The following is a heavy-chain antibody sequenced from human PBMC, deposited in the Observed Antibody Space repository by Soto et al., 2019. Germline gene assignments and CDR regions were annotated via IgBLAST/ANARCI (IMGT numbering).Heavy chain of an antibody. CDR3: ATDITGTTGFDP. CDR2: ISGSGGST. J-gene: IGHJ5*02. CDR1: GFTFSSYA. Sequence: GGSLRLSCAASGFTFSSYAMSWVRQAPGKGLEWVSAISGSGGSTYYADSVKGRFTISRDNSKNTLYLQMNSLRAEDTAVYYCATDITGTTGFDPWGQGTLVTVSS. D-gene: IGHD1-7*01. V-gene: IGHV3-23*01.